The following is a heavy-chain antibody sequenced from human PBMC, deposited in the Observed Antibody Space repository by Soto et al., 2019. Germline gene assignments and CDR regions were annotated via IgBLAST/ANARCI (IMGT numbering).Heavy chain of an antibody. CDR1: GYTCTSYA. V-gene: IGHV1-3*01. CDR2: INAGNGNT. Sequence: ASVKVSGKASGYTCTSYAMHWVRQAPGQRLEWMGWINAGNGNTKYSQKFQGRVTITRDTSASTAYMELSSLRSEDTAVYYCARPLSIAARGVRDAFDIWGQGTMVTVSS. CDR3: ARPLSIAARGVRDAFDI. D-gene: IGHD6-6*01. J-gene: IGHJ3*02.